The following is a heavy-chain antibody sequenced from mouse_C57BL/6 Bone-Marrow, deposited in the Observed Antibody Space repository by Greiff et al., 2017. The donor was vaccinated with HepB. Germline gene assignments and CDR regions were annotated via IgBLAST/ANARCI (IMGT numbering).Heavy chain of an antibody. J-gene: IGHJ4*01. Sequence: EVKLEESGGGLVQPGESLKLSCESNEYEFPSHDMSWVRKTPEKRLELVAAINSDGGSTYYPDTMERRFIISSDNTKKTLYLQMSSLRSEDTALYYCARLGDGYYGAMDYWGQGTSVTVSS. CDR1: EYEFPSHD. D-gene: IGHD2-3*01. CDR2: INSDGGST. CDR3: ARLGDGYYGAMDY. V-gene: IGHV5-2*03.